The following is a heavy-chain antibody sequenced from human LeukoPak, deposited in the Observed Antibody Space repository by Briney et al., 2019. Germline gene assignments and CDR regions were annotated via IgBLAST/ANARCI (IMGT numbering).Heavy chain of an antibody. V-gene: IGHV3-21*01. D-gene: IGHD4-17*01. CDR1: GFTFSSYS. CDR2: ISSSSSYI. Sequence: GGSLRLSCAASGFTFSSYSMNWVRQAPGKGLEWVSSISSSSSYIYYADSVKGRFTISRDNAKNSLYLQMNSLRAEDTAVYYCAGDKDGDYSLDYWGQGTLVTVSS. J-gene: IGHJ4*02. CDR3: AGDKDGDYSLDY.